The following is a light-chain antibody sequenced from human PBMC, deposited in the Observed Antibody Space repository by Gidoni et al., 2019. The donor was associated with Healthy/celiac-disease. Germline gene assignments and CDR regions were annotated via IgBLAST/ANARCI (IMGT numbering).Light chain of an antibody. Sequence: RITCQGDSLRSYYASWYQQKPGQAPVLVIYGKNNRPSGIPDRFSGSSSGNTASLTITGAQAEDEADYYCNSRDSSGNHVVFGGGTKLTGL. CDR2: GKN. V-gene: IGLV3-19*01. CDR3: NSRDSSGNHVV. J-gene: IGLJ2*01. CDR1: SLRSYY.